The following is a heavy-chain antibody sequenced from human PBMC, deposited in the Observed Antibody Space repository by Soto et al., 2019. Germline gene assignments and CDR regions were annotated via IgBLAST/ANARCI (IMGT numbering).Heavy chain of an antibody. CDR2: INHSGST. D-gene: IGHD2-2*01. Sequence: QVQLQQWGAGLLKTSETLSLTCAVYGGSFSGYYWSWIRQPPGKGLEWIGEINHSGSTNYNPSLKSRVTISVDTSKNQFSLKLSSVTAADTAVYYCARGRFYPNCSSTSCYGGYYYYGMDVWGQGTTVTVSS. CDR3: ARGRFYPNCSSTSCYGGYYYYGMDV. CDR1: GGSFSGYY. V-gene: IGHV4-34*01. J-gene: IGHJ6*02.